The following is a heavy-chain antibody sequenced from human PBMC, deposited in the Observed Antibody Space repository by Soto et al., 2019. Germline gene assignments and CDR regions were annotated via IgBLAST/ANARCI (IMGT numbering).Heavy chain of an antibody. J-gene: IGHJ4*02. V-gene: IGHV3-23*01. Sequence: EMQLLESGGASVQPGGSLRLSCAASGFSFGTFVMTWFRQAPGGGLEWVASITDSGYTASYAETVEGRFTVSRDNSKNKLHLQMNDLRAEDTATYYCAKNEQWLATPPEAWGQGTLVTVSS. CDR3: AKNEQWLATPPEA. CDR1: GFSFGTFV. CDR2: ITDSGYTA. D-gene: IGHD6-19*01.